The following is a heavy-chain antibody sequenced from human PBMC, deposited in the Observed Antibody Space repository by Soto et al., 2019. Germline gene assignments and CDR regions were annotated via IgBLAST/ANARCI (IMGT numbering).Heavy chain of an antibody. V-gene: IGHV1-24*01. J-gene: IGHJ4*02. CDR3: ATGPVLRYFDWLPVEY. CDR1: GYTLTELS. D-gene: IGHD3-9*01. Sequence: ASVKVSCKVSGYTLTELSMHWVRQAPGKGLEWMGGFDPEDGETIYAQKFQGRVTMTEDTSTDTAYMELSSLRSEDTAVYYCATGPVLRYFDWLPVEYWGKGTLVTVSS. CDR2: FDPEDGET.